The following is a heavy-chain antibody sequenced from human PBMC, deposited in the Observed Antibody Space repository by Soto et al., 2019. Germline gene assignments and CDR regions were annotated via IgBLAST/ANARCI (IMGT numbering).Heavy chain of an antibody. Sequence: QVQLVESGGGVVQPGRSLRLPCAASGFIFSSYGMHWVRQAPGKGLEWVAVISYEGSHTYYADSVKGRFTITKDNSKNTLYLKMNSLRPEDTAVYYCAKEVHCGGGSCSWSEGFDYWGQGTLLTVSS. CDR1: GFIFSSYG. CDR3: AKEVHCGGGSCSWSEGFDY. J-gene: IGHJ4*02. D-gene: IGHD2-15*01. V-gene: IGHV3-30*18. CDR2: ISYEGSHT.